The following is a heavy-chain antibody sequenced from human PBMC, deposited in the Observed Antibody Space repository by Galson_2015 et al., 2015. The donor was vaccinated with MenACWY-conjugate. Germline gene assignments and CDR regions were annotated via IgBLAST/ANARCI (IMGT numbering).Heavy chain of an antibody. CDR1: GGSFSSYG. CDR2: IIPVFETP. J-gene: IGHJ4*02. V-gene: IGHV1-69*13. CDR3: ARARTYYYGSGNYRANHNY. D-gene: IGHD3-10*01. Sequence: SVKVSCEAYGGSFSSYGISWGRQAPGHGLEWVGGIIPVFETPEYAQKCQDRVTISADESTRTVFMELSRLTSEDTAIYYCARARTYYYGSGNYRANHNYCGQGTLVTVSS.